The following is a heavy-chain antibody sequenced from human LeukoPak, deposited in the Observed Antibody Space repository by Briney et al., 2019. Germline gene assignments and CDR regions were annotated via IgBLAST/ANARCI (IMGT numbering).Heavy chain of an antibody. D-gene: IGHD6-19*01. Sequence: GGSLRLSCAASGFTFSSYAMSWVRQAPGKGLEWVAVISYDGSNKYYADSVKGRFTISRDNSKNTLYLQMNSLRAEDTAVYYCARESIRKQWLAYWGQGTLVTVSS. J-gene: IGHJ4*02. CDR2: ISYDGSNK. V-gene: IGHV3-30*04. CDR3: ARESIRKQWLAY. CDR1: GFTFSSYA.